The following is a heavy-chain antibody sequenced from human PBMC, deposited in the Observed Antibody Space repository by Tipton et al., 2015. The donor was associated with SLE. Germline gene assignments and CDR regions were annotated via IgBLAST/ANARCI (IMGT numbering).Heavy chain of an antibody. CDR2: IYYSGST. D-gene: IGHD3-10*01. Sequence: TLSLTCTVSGGSISSYYWSWIRQPPGKGLEWIGYIYYSGSTNYNPSLKSRVTISVDTSKNQFSLKLSSVTAADTAVYYCARKTYYYGSGSYYFDYWGQGTLVTVSS. J-gene: IGHJ4*02. CDR3: ARKTYYYGSGSYYFDY. CDR1: GGSISSYY. V-gene: IGHV4-59*01.